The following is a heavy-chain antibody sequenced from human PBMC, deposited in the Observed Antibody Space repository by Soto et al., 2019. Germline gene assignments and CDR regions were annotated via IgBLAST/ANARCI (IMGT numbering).Heavy chain of an antibody. CDR2: ISYDGSNK. V-gene: IGHV3-30*18. CDR3: AKVMVRGVILHDAFDI. J-gene: IGHJ3*02. CDR1: GFTFSSYG. Sequence: GGSLRLSCAASGFTFSSYGMHWVRQAPGKGLEWVAVISYDGSNKYYADSVKGRFTISRDNSKNTLYLQMNSLRAEDTAVYYCAKVMVRGVILHDAFDIWGQGTMVTVSS. D-gene: IGHD3-10*01.